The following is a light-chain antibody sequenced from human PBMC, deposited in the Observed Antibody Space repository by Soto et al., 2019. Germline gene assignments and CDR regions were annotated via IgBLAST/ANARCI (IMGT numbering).Light chain of an antibody. V-gene: IGLV1-40*01. CDR3: QSYDSSLTGHVV. CDR2: GNS. Sequence: QSVLTQPPSVSGAPGQRVTISCTGSSSNIGAGYDVHWYQQVQGTAPKLLIYGNSTRPSGVPDRFSGSKSGTSASLAITGLHAEDEADYYCQSYDSSLTGHVVFGGGTQLTVL. CDR1: SSNIGAGYD. J-gene: IGLJ2*01.